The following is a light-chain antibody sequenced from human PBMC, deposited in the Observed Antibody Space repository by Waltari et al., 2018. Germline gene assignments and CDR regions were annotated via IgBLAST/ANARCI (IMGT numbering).Light chain of an antibody. CDR3: SSYTGTTTPRV. CDR2: EGN. CDR1: SSGVGTYNL. V-gene: IGLV2-23*01. Sequence: QSALTQPASGAGSPGQSIIIPCTETSSGVGTYNLVSWYQQHPGKAPKVIIYEGNKRPSEVSNRCSGSKSGNTASLTISGLQAEDEADYYCSSYTGTTTPRVFGGGTKLTVL. J-gene: IGLJ3*02.